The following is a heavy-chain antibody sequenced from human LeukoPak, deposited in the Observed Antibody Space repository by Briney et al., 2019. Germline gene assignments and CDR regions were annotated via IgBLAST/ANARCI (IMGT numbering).Heavy chain of an antibody. D-gene: IGHD4-17*01. Sequence: PSETLSLTCAVSGGSISSGGYSWSWIRQPPGKGLEWIGYIYYSGSTNYNPSLKSRVTISVDTSKNQFSLKLSSVTAADTAVYYCARERFPDYGDYVSGRHYYMDVWDKGTTVTVSS. CDR1: GGSISSGGYS. CDR3: ARERFPDYGDYVSGRHYYMDV. V-gene: IGHV4-61*08. J-gene: IGHJ6*03. CDR2: IYYSGST.